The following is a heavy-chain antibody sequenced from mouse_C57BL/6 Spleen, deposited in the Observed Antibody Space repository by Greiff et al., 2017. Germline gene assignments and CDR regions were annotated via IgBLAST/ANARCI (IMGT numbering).Heavy chain of an antibody. CDR3: TREGYDYGFDY. CDR1: GFTFSSYA. J-gene: IGHJ2*01. CDR2: ISSGGDYI. D-gene: IGHD2-4*01. Sequence: DVMLVESGEGLVKPGGSLKLSCAASGFTFSSYAMSWVRQTPEKRLEWVAYISSGGDYIYYADTVKGRFTISRDNARNTLYLQMSSLKSEDTAMYYCTREGYDYGFDYWGQGTTLTVSS. V-gene: IGHV5-9-1*02.